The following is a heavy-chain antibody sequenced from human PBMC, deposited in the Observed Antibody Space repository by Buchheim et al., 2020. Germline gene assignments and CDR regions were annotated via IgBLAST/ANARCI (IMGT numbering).Heavy chain of an antibody. CDR1: GFSFSSYA. Sequence: EVQLLESGGGLVQPGGSLRLSCAASGFSFSSYAMSWVRQAPGKGLEWVSAISGSGASTYSAASGKGRFTISRDNSKNTLYLQMNSLRAEDTAMYYCVRATSGSNSASDYWGQGTL. CDR2: ISGSGAST. V-gene: IGHV3-23*01. J-gene: IGHJ4*02. D-gene: IGHD4-11*01. CDR3: VRATSGSNSASDY.